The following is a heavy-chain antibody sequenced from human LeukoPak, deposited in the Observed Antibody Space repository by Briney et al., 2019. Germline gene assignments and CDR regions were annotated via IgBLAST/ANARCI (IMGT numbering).Heavy chain of an antibody. D-gene: IGHD1-1*01. CDR1: GTSISSHY. CDR2: IGYVHNSGST. J-gene: IGHJ4*02. V-gene: IGHV4-59*11. CDR3: ARAGNWNDLDY. Sequence: SSETLSLTCTVSGTSISSHYWSWLRQTPGKGLEWIGYIGYVHNSGSTNYSPSLKSRVTISLGTSKTQFSLKLNSVTAADTAVYYCARAGNWNDLDYWGQGTLVTVSS.